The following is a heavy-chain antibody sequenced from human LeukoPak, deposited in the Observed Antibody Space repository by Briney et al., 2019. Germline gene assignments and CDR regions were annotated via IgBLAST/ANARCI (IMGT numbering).Heavy chain of an antibody. V-gene: IGHV3-23*01. J-gene: IGHJ4*02. CDR2: ISGSGGST. CDR3: AKLSDDFWSGYYLRPFPEPYYFDY. CDR1: GFTFSSYA. D-gene: IGHD3-3*01. Sequence: GGSLRLSCAASGFTFSSYAMSWVRQAPGKGLEWVSAISGSGGSTYYADSVKGRFTISRDNSKNTLYLQMNSLRAEDTAVYYCAKLSDDFWSGYYLRPFPEPYYFDYWGQGTLVTVSS.